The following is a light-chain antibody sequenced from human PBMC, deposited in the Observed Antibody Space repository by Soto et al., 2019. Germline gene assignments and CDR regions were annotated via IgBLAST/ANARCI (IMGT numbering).Light chain of an antibody. J-gene: IGKJ4*01. CDR3: QQYGRSPQLT. Sequence: EIVLTQSPGTLYLSPGEGATLSCRASQTVKGNYIAWYQHKPGQAPRLLIYTASYRPTGIPDRFSGSGSGTDFTLASSRLEPEDFAVYYCQQYGRSPQLTFGGGTRLE. V-gene: IGKV3-20*01. CDR2: TAS. CDR1: QTVKGNY.